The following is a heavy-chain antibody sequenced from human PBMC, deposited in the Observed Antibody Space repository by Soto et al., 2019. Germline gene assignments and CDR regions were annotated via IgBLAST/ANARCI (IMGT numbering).Heavy chain of an antibody. CDR3: ARERALYYYGSGSYSDYYYYGMDV. CDR1: GDSVSSNSAA. J-gene: IGHJ6*02. V-gene: IGHV6-1*01. CDR2: TYYRSKWYN. Sequence: SQTLSLSCAISGDSVSSNSAAWNWIRQSPSRGLEWLGRTYYRSKWYNDYAVSVKSRITINPDTSKNQFSLQLNSVTPEDTAVYYCARERALYYYGSGSYSDYYYYGMDVWGQGTTVTVSS. D-gene: IGHD3-10*01.